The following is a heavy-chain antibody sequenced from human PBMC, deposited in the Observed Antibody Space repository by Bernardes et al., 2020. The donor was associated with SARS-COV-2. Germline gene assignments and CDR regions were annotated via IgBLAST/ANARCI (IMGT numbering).Heavy chain of an antibody. V-gene: IGHV3-48*03. CDR2: INSGGEKR. J-gene: IGHJ4*02. CDR3: ASLNVWNTLDH. Sequence: GGSLRLSCVTSGITFGSYEMIWVRQAPGKGLEWLSFINSGGEKRNYADSVRGRFRISRDDSRNSLFLQMDSLRVDDTAVYFCASLNVWNTLDHWGQGTLVNVSP. D-gene: IGHD1-1*01. CDR1: GITFGSYE.